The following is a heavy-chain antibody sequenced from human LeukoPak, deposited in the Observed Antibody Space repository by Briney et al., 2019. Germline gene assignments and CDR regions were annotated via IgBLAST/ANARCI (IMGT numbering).Heavy chain of an antibody. Sequence: PSETLSLTCTVSGGSISSYYWSWIRQPPGKGLEWIGYIYYSGSTNYNPSLKSRVTISVDTSKNQFSLKLSSVTAADTAVYYCARGKQYGSGSYYTSSYWYFDLWGRGTLVTVSS. CDR1: GGSISSYY. V-gene: IGHV4-59*01. CDR3: ARGKQYGSGSYYTSSYWYFDL. D-gene: IGHD3-10*01. J-gene: IGHJ2*01. CDR2: IYYSGST.